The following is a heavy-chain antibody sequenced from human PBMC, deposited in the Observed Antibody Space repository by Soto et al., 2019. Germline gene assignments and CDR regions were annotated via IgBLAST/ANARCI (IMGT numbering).Heavy chain of an antibody. J-gene: IGHJ5*02. V-gene: IGHV4-59*08. CDR3: ARLRIVVVTATMNWFDP. CDR1: GGSISSYY. CDR2: IYYSGST. D-gene: IGHD2-21*02. Sequence: SETLSLTCTVSGGSISSYYWSWIRQPPGKGLEWIGYIYYSGSTNYNPSLKSRVTISVDTSKNQFSLKLSSVTAADTAVYYCARLRIVVVTATMNWFDPWGQGTLVTVSS.